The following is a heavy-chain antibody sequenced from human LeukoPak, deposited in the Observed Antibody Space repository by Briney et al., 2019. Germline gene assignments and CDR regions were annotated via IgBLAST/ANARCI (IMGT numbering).Heavy chain of an antibody. Sequence: ASVKVSCKASGYTFSSYGISWVRQAPGQGLEWMGWISPYNGNTKYAQKFQDRVTMTTDTSTSTAYMELRRLRSDDTAVFYCARGTSSSSWYDAFDIWGQGTLASVSS. J-gene: IGHJ3*02. CDR3: ARGTSSSSWYDAFDI. D-gene: IGHD6-13*01. V-gene: IGHV1-18*01. CDR1: GYTFSSYG. CDR2: ISPYNGNT.